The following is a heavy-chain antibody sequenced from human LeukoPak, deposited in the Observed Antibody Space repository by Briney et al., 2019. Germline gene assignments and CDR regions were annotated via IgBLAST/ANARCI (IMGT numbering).Heavy chain of an antibody. CDR3: AKAVTGFDWLPYFDY. CDR2: IYSGGST. D-gene: IGHD3-9*01. V-gene: IGHV3-66*01. CDR1: GFTVSSNY. J-gene: IGHJ4*02. Sequence: GGSLRLSCAASGFTVSSNYMSWARQAPGKGLEWVSVIYSGGSTYYADSVKGRFTISRDNSKNTLYLQMNSLRAEDTAVYYCAKAVTGFDWLPYFDYWGQGTLVTVSS.